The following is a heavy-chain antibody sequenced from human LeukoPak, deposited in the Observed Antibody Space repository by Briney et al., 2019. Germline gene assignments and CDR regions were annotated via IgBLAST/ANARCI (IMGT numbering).Heavy chain of an antibody. CDR3: ARERLRLGYERTNWFDP. J-gene: IGHJ5*02. CDR2: INPNSGGT. Sequence: ASVKVSCKASGYTFTGYYIHWVRQAPGQGLEWMGWINPNSGGTNYAQNFQGRVTMTRDTSISTVYMELSRLQSDDRARFYGARERLRLGYERTNWFDPWGQGTLVTVSS. CDR1: GYTFTGYY. D-gene: IGHD2-15*01. V-gene: IGHV1-2*02.